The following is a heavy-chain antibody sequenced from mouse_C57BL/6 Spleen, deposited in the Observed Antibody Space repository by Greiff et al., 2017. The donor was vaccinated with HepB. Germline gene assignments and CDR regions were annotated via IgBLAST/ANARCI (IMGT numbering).Heavy chain of an antibody. J-gene: IGHJ3*01. D-gene: IGHD1-1*01. V-gene: IGHV1-62-2*01. CDR2: FYPGSGSI. CDR1: GYTFTEYT. CDR3: ARHEEGRGYYYGSSAFAY. Sequence: QVQLQQSGAELVKPGASVKLSCKASGYTFTEYTIHWVKQRSGQGLEWIGWFYPGSGSIKYNEKFKDKATLTADKSSSTVYMELSRLTSEDSAVYCCARHEEGRGYYYGSSAFAYWGQGTLVTVSA.